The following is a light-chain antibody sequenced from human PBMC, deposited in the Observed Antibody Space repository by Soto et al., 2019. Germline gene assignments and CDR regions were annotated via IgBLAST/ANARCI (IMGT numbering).Light chain of an antibody. V-gene: IGLV2-11*01. J-gene: IGLJ3*02. CDR3: CSYAGNSLWV. Sequence: QSVLTQPRSVSGSPGQSVTISCTGTSSDVGGYNYVSWYQQHPGKAPKLMIYDVSKWPSGVPDRFSGSTSGNTASLTISGLQAEDEADYYCCSYAGNSLWVFGGGTKLTVL. CDR1: SSDVGGYNY. CDR2: DVS.